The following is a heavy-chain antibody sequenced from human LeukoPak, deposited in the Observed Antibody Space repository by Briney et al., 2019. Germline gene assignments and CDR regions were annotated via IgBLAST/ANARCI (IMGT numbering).Heavy chain of an antibody. D-gene: IGHD3-10*01. CDR3: ARVREDYYGSGSYPFDY. CDR2: IYYSGST. CDR1: GGSVSSGSYY. V-gene: IGHV4-61*01. Sequence: SETLSLTCTVSGGSVSSGSYYWSWIRQPPGKGLEWIGYIYYSGSTNYNPSLKSRVTISVDTSKNQFSLKLSSVTAADTAVYYCARVREDYYGSGSYPFDYWGQGTLVTVSS. J-gene: IGHJ4*02.